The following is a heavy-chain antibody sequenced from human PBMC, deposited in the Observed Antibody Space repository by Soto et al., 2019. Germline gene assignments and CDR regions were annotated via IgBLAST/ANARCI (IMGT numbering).Heavy chain of an antibody. D-gene: IGHD3-22*01. Sequence: ASVKVSCKASGYTFTGYYMHWVRQAPGQGLERMGWINPNSGGTNYAQKFQGRVTMTRDTSISTAYMELSRLRSDDTAVYYCARDPPDYYDSSGYRDDYWGQGTLVTVSS. CDR2: INPNSGGT. CDR3: ARDPPDYYDSSGYRDDY. J-gene: IGHJ4*02. CDR1: GYTFTGYY. V-gene: IGHV1-2*02.